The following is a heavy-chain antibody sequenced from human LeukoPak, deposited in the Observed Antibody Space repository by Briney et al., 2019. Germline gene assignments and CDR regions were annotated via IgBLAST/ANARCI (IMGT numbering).Heavy chain of an antibody. Sequence: SETLSLTCTVSGGSISSYYWSWIQQPPGKGLEWIGHIHYSGSTNYNPSLKSRVTISVDTSKNQFSLKLSSVTAADTAVYYCARQGQYQLLPFDNWGQGTLVTVSS. CDR3: ARQGQYQLLPFDN. J-gene: IGHJ4*02. V-gene: IGHV4-59*08. CDR1: GGSISSYY. CDR2: IHYSGST. D-gene: IGHD2-2*01.